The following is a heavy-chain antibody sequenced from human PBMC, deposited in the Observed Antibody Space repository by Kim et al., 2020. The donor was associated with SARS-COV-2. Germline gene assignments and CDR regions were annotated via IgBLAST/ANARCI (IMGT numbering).Heavy chain of an antibody. D-gene: IGHD3-22*01. J-gene: IGHJ4*02. V-gene: IGHV3-48*03. Sequence: GGSLRLSCAASGFTFSSYEMNWVRQAPGKGLEWVSYISSSGSTIYYADSVKGRFTISRDNAKNSLYLQMNSLRAEDTAVYYCARDSDTYYYDSSGYPPLDYWGQGTLVTVSS. CDR3: ARDSDTYYYDSSGYPPLDY. CDR1: GFTFSSYE. CDR2: ISSSGSTI.